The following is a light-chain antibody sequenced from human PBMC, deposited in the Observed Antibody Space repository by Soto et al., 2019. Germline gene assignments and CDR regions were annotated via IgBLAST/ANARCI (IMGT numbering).Light chain of an antibody. CDR3: LLFRGSPT. CDR1: QVVFTAY. V-gene: IGKV3-20*01. CDR2: GAS. Sequence: EIVLTQSPGTLSVSPGERATLSCRASQVVFTAYIHCYQHKPGQAPRLLISGASTRASGIPDRFSGSGVGTDFTPTINSLEPEDCAVYYCLLFRGSPTFGPGSRVHI. J-gene: IGKJ3*01.